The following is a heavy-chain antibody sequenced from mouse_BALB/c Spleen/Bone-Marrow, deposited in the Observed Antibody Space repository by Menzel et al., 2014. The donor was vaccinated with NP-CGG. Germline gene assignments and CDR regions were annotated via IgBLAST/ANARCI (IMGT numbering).Heavy chain of an antibody. Sequence: VQLVESGAELVRPGTSVKVSCKVSGYAFTNYLIEWVKQRPGQGLEWIGVTNPGSGGTNYNEKFKGKATLTADKSSSSAYMQLSSLTSDDSAVYFCARRDYSFAYWGQGTLVTVSA. V-gene: IGHV1-54*01. J-gene: IGHJ3*01. CDR1: GYAFTNYL. CDR2: TNPGSGGT. CDR3: ARRDYSFAY. D-gene: IGHD2-13*01.